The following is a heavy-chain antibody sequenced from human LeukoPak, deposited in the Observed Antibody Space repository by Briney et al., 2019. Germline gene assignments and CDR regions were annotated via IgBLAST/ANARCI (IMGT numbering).Heavy chain of an antibody. V-gene: IGHV3-7*01. CDR2: IKQDGSEK. Sequence: GGSLRLSCAAPGFTFSSYWMSWVRQAPGKGLEWVANIKQDGSEKNYVDSVKGRFTISRDNAKKSLYLQMNSLRAEDTAVYYCAELGITMIGGVWGKGTTVTISS. CDR1: GFTFSSYW. CDR3: AELGITMIGGV. D-gene: IGHD3-10*02. J-gene: IGHJ6*04.